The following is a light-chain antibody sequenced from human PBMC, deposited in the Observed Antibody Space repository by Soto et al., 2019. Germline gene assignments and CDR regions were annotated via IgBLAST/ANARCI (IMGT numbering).Light chain of an antibody. CDR1: QSVSND. CDR3: QQRSNWPPT. J-gene: IGKJ1*01. V-gene: IGKV3-11*01. CDR2: DAS. Sequence: EIVLTQSPATLSLSPGERATLSCRASQSVSNDLAWYQQKPGQAPRLLIYDASNRATGIPARFSGSGSGTDFTLTISSLEPEDFAVYYCQQRSNWPPTFGQGTKVEIK.